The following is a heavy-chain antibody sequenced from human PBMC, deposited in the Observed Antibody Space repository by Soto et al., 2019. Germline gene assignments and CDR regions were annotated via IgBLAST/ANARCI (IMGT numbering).Heavy chain of an antibody. V-gene: IGHV4-59*01. J-gene: IGHJ4*02. CDR2: IYYSGST. D-gene: IGHD6-19*01. CDR1: GGSISSYY. Sequence: SETLSLTCTVSGGSISSYYWSWIRQPPGKGLEWIGYIYYSGSTNYNPSLKSRVTISVDTPKNQFSLKLSSVTAADTAVYYCATTTGYSSGRFDYWGQGTLVTVSS. CDR3: ATTTGYSSGRFDY.